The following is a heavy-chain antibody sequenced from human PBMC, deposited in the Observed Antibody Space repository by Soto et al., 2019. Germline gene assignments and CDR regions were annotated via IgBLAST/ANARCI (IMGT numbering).Heavy chain of an antibody. V-gene: IGHV3-21*06. CDR3: ARRAVTNYHFFEY. Sequence: LRLSCSTSGFTFSIFDMDWVRQAPGKGLEWVSSIHRASTYIYYADSVRGRFTISRDNAKSSLYLQMNSLTVEDTAVYYCARRAVTNYHFFEYLGQGALVNLSS. CDR1: GFTFSIFD. J-gene: IGHJ4*02. D-gene: IGHD4-17*01. CDR2: IHRASTYI.